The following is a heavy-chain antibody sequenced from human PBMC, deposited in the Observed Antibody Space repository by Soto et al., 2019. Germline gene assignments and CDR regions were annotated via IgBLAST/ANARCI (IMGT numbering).Heavy chain of an antibody. D-gene: IGHD1-26*01. CDR3: AKQVGINWFDP. J-gene: IGHJ5*02. V-gene: IGHV3-30*18. CDR1: GFTFSSYG. Sequence: QVQLVESGGGVVQPGRSLRLSCAASGFTFSSYGMHWVRQAPGKGLEWVEVISYDGSNKYYADYVKGRFTISRDNSKNTRYLQVHSLRAEDPAVYDCAKQVGINWFDPWGQGTLVTVSS. CDR2: ISYDGSNK.